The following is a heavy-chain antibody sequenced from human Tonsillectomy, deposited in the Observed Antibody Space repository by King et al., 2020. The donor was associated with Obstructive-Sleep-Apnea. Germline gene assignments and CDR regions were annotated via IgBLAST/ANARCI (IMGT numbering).Heavy chain of an antibody. Sequence: QLQESGPGLVKPSETLSLTCTVFGGPIGNYYSSWVRQPPGKGLEWIGFVYNSRSNIYNPSLTNRVTISVDTSKNQFSLRLTSVTAADAAVYYCAKDASGTYYNWFDPWGQGIPVTVSS. CDR2: VYNSRSN. D-gene: IGHD3-10*01. V-gene: IGHV4-59*01. J-gene: IGHJ5*02. CDR1: GGPIGNYY. CDR3: AKDASGTYYNWFDP.